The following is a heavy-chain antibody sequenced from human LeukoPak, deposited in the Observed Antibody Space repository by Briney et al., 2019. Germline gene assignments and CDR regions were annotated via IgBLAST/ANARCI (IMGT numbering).Heavy chain of an antibody. V-gene: IGHV4-4*07. CDR2: IYSSGST. Sequence: SETLSLTCTVSGGSISANYWIWMRQSAGKGLEYIGRIYSSGSTNYNPSLKSRVTMSVDTSKNQFSLKLSSVTAADTAVYYCARGLVATNWFDPWGQGTLVTVSP. CDR1: GGSISANY. D-gene: IGHD5-12*01. CDR3: ARGLVATNWFDP. J-gene: IGHJ5*02.